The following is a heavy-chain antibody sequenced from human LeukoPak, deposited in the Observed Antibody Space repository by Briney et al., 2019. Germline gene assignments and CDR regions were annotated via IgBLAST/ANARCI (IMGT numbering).Heavy chain of an antibody. CDR3: ARDIGGGACSH. CDR2: VTGSGIST. Sequence: GGSLRLSCAASGFTFSNYAMTWVRQTPGKGLEWVSIVTGSGISTYYVDSVKGRFTISRDNSKNTPYLQMSSLRAEDTAMYYCARDIGGGACSHWGQGTLVTVSS. D-gene: IGHD1-26*01. V-gene: IGHV3-23*01. CDR1: GFTFSNYA. J-gene: IGHJ4*02.